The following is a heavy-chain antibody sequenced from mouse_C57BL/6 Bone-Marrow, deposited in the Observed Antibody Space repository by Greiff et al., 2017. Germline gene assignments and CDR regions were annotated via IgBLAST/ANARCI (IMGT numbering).Heavy chain of an antibody. V-gene: IGHV1-53*01. J-gene: IGHJ4*01. Sequence: QVQLQQPGTELVKPGASVKLSCKASGYTFTSYWMHWVKQRPGQGLEWIGNINPSNGGTNYNEKFKSKATLTVDKSSSTAYMQLSSLTSEDSAVYYCASPAYYSNYVNYYAMDYWGQGTSVPASS. CDR2: INPSNGGT. D-gene: IGHD2-5*01. CDR1: GYTFTSYW. CDR3: ASPAYYSNYVNYYAMDY.